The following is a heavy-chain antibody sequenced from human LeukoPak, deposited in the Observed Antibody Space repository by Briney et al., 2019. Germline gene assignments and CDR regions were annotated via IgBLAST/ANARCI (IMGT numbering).Heavy chain of an antibody. CDR1: GFTFSSYG. CDR2: ISGSGGST. Sequence: GGSLRLSCAASGFTFSSYGMSWVRQAPGKGLEWVSAISGSGGSTYYADSVKGRFTISRDNSKNTLYLQMNSLRAEDTAVYYCARDGGLDYDYVWGSYRPDAFDIWGQGTMVTVSS. J-gene: IGHJ3*02. D-gene: IGHD3-16*02. CDR3: ARDGGLDYDYVWGSYRPDAFDI. V-gene: IGHV3-23*01.